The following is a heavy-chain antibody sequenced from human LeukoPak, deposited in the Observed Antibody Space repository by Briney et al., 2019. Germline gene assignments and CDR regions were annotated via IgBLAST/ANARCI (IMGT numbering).Heavy chain of an antibody. CDR2: IWYDGSNK. D-gene: IGHD2-2*01. Sequence: GGSLGLSCAASGFTFSTYGMHWVRQAPGKGLEWVAVIWYDGSNKYYADSVKGRFTISRDNSKNTLYLQMNSLRAGDTAVYYCASLSLTRADYWGQGTLVTVSS. CDR1: GFTFSTYG. CDR3: ASLSLTRADY. J-gene: IGHJ4*02. V-gene: IGHV3-33*08.